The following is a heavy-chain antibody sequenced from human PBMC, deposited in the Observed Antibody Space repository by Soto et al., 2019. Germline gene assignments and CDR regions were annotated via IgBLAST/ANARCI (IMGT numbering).Heavy chain of an antibody. CDR3: ARDSYNFDD. V-gene: IGHV4-59*01. CDR2: IYYSGST. Sequence: SETLSLTCTVSGGSISSYYWSWIRQPPGKGLEWIGYIYYSGSTDYNPSLKSRVTISVDTSKNQFSLKLRSVTAADTAVYYCARDSYNFDDWGQGISVTVSS. J-gene: IGHJ4*02. CDR1: GGSISSYY. D-gene: IGHD5-18*01.